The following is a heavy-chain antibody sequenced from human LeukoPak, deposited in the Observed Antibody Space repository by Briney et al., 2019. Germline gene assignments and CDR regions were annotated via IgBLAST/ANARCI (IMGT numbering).Heavy chain of an antibody. V-gene: IGHV1-69*04. CDR3: ASAPSTSWDLNWFDP. J-gene: IGHJ5*02. CDR1: GYTFTSYA. D-gene: IGHD2-2*01. Sequence: SVKVSCKASGYTFTSYAISWVRQAPGQGLEWMGRIIPILGIANYAQKFQGRVTITADKSTSTAYMELSSLRSEDTAVYYCASAPSTSWDLNWFDPWGQGTLVTVSS. CDR2: IIPILGIA.